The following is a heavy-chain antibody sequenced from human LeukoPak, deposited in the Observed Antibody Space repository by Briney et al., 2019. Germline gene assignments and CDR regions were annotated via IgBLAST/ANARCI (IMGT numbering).Heavy chain of an antibody. J-gene: IGHJ2*01. Sequence: SETLSLTCTVSGVSINNYYWSWIRQPPGKGLEWIGFIYYSGSTNYNPSLKSRVTISLDTSKNQFSLNLSSVTAADTAVYYCAARGDGYNNWYFDLWGRGTLVTVSS. D-gene: IGHD5-24*01. CDR2: IYYSGST. CDR3: AARGDGYNNWYFDL. CDR1: GVSINNYY. V-gene: IGHV4-59*01.